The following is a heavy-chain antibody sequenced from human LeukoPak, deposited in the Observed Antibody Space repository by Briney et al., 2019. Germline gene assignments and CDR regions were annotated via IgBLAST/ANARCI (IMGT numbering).Heavy chain of an antibody. J-gene: IGHJ5*02. V-gene: IGHV1-2*02. Sequence: GASVKVSCKASGYTFTGYYMQWVRQAPGQGLEWMGWVNPNSGGTNYAQRFQGRVTMTRDTSISTAYMELSRLRSDDTAVYYCARYYDSRDNWFDPWGQGTLVTVSS. D-gene: IGHD3-22*01. CDR2: VNPNSGGT. CDR3: ARYYDSRDNWFDP. CDR1: GYTFTGYY.